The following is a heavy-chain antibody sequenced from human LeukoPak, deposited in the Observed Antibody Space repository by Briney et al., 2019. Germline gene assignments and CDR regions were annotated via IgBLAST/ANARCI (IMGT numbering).Heavy chain of an antibody. Sequence: PSETLSLTCSVSGGSISGLYWSWIRQPAGKGLEWIGRIYNSDNTSYNPSLKSRVTMSIVTSKNQISLELSSVTAADTAVYYCARGPYGSGSYGVDNWGQGILVTVS. J-gene: IGHJ4*02. CDR2: IYNSDNT. V-gene: IGHV4-4*07. CDR3: ARGPYGSGSYGVDN. CDR1: GGSISGLY. D-gene: IGHD3-10*01.